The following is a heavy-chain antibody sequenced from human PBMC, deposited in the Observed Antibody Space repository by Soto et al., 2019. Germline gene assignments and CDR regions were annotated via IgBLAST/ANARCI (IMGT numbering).Heavy chain of an antibody. D-gene: IGHD3-9*01. J-gene: IGHJ4*02. V-gene: IGHV2-5*02. CDR1: GFSLSTSGVG. CDR3: AHRRSFDSCYY. Sequence: QITLKESGPTLVKPTQTLTLTCSFSGFSLSTSGVGMGWIRQPPGKALEWLALIYWDDDKRYSTSLKSRVTITMDTYKNQVVLIMTNMDPVDTATYYCAHRRSFDSCYYWGQGTLVTVSS. CDR2: IYWDDDK.